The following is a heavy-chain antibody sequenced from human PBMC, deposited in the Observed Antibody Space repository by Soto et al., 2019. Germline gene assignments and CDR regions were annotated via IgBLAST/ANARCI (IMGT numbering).Heavy chain of an antibody. CDR2: IYHSGST. D-gene: IGHD6-19*01. J-gene: IGHJ6*02. Sequence: SETLSLTCAVSGHSIGSGFYYWGWIRQPPGKGLEWIGSIYHSGSTYYNPSLKSRVTISVDTSKNQFSLKLSSVTAADTAVYYCARAVAVAGTFYYGMDVWGQGTTVTVSS. CDR1: GHSIGSGFYY. V-gene: IGHV4-38-2*01. CDR3: ARAVAVAGTFYYGMDV.